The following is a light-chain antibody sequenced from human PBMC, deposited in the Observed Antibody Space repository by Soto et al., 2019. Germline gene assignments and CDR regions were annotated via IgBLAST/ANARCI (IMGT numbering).Light chain of an antibody. CDR1: SSDVGSHNL. J-gene: IGLJ7*01. Sequence: QSALTQPASVSGSPGQSITISCTGTSSDVGSHNLVSWYQQHPGQAPKLMIYEVSKRPLGVSTRFSASKSGNTASLTISGLQVEDEADYYCCSYGGSRAVFGGGTKLTVL. CDR2: EVS. V-gene: IGLV2-23*02. CDR3: CSYGGSRAV.